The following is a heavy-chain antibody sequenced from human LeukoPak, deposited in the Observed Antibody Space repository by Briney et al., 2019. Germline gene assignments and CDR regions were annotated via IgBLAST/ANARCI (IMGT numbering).Heavy chain of an antibody. CDR2: IWSDGSHK. D-gene: IGHD6-13*01. J-gene: IGHJ3*02. Sequence: GGPLRLSCAASGFTFNIYGMHWIRQAPGKGLEWVAVIWSDGSHKYYTDSTRGRFTISRDNSKNMVYLQMNSLRVEDTAVYYCASAAGAFDMWGQGTLVTVSS. CDR1: GFTFNIYG. CDR3: ASAAGAFDM. V-gene: IGHV3-33*01.